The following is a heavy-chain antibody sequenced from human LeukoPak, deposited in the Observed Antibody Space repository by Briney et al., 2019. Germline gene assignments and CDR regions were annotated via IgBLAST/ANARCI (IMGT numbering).Heavy chain of an antibody. CDR1: GGSISSGGYS. D-gene: IGHD3-22*01. J-gene: IGHJ4*02. Sequence: SETLSLTCAVSGGSISSGGYSWSWIRQPPGKGLEWIGYIYHSGSTYYNPSLKSRVTISVDRSKNQFTLKLSSVTAADTAVYYCAGFYYDSSGYPLRPYDYWGQGTLVTVSS. CDR2: IYHSGST. CDR3: AGFYYDSSGYPLRPYDY. V-gene: IGHV4-30-2*01.